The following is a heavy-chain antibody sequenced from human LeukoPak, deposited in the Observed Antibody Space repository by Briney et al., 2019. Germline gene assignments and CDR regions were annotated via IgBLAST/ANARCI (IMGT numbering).Heavy chain of an antibody. CDR3: VRDFRSADY. Sequence: GGSLRLSCAASGFTFSSYAMHWVRQAPGKGLEWAAVISYDGSNKYYADSVKGRFTISRDNSKNTLYLQMNSLRAEDTAVYYCVRDFRSADYWGQGTLVTVSS. CDR2: ISYDGSNK. V-gene: IGHV3-30-3*01. CDR1: GFTFSSYA. J-gene: IGHJ4*02.